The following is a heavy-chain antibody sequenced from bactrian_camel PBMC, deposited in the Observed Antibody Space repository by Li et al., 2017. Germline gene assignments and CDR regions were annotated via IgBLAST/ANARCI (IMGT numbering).Heavy chain of an antibody. Sequence: DVQLVESGGGSVQPGGSLRLSCAASGFTFSMHAMSWVRQAPGKGLEWVSAIDSGDGSTYYRDSVKGRFTISRDNARDTLYLQMNSLQTEDTAVYYCAAAPGQLRVGLCYGFWGQGTQVTVS. CDR2: IDSGDGST. D-gene: IGHD5*01. J-gene: IGHJ6*01. CDR1: GFTFSMHA. CDR3: AAAPGQLRVGLCYGF. V-gene: IGHV3S31*01.